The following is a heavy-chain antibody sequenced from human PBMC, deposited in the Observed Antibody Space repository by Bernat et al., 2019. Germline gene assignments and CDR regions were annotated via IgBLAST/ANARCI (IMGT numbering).Heavy chain of an antibody. CDR1: GFTLSDAW. D-gene: IGHD6-19*01. Sequence: EVQLVESGGGVVKPGGSLRLSCAGSGFTLSDAWMSWVRQAPGKGLEWVGRSKGRTGGGTPDYAAPAKGRFTVSRDDSKNTMYLHMNSLTTEDIAVYYCTWLGRDFDYWGQGTQVTVSS. CDR2: SKGRTGGGTP. J-gene: IGHJ4*02. CDR3: TWLGRDFDY. V-gene: IGHV3-15*01.